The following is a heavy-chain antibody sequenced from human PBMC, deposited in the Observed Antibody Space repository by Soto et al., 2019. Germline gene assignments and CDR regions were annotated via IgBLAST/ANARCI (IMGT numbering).Heavy chain of an antibody. J-gene: IGHJ4*02. CDR1: GYTFTSYG. CDR2: ISVYNGNT. V-gene: IGHV1-18*01. CDR3: ARGLDSGSYPSFDY. Sequence: QVQLVQSGAEVKKPGASVKVSCKASGYTFTSYGISWVRQAPGQGLEWMGWISVYNGNTNYAQKLQGRVTMTTETSTRTAYRELRRLRSDDTAVYDCARGLDSGSYPSFDYCGQGTLVTVSS. D-gene: IGHD1-26*01.